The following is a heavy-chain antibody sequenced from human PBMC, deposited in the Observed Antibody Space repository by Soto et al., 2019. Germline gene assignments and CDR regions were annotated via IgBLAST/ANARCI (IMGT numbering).Heavy chain of an antibody. CDR3: ARKVPGSTSLPIYSYFDL. CDR2: VSGGGETT. Sequence: EVQLLESGGGLVQPGGSLRLSCEGSGFTFISYAMNWVRQAPGKGLEWVSAVSGGGETTFYADSVKGRFTISRDNSKNTVTLQINRLGVDDTAVYYCARKVPGSTSLPIYSYFDLWGRGTLVTVSS. J-gene: IGHJ2*01. V-gene: IGHV3-23*01. D-gene: IGHD2-2*01. CDR1: GFTFISYA.